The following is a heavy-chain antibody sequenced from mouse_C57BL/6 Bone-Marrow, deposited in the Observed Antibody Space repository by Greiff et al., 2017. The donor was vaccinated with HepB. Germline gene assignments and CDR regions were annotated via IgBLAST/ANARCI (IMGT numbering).Heavy chain of an antibody. J-gene: IGHJ4*01. Sequence: EVKLQESGPALVKPSQTVSLTCTVTGYSITNGNHWWNWIRQVSGSKLEWIGYISSSGSTDSNPSLKSRISITRDTSKNQLFLQLNSVTTEDIATYYCARERNKFITTEYAMDYWGQGTSVTVSS. CDR2: ISSSGST. CDR1: GYSITNGNHW. CDR3: ARERNKFITTEYAMDY. V-gene: IGHV3-4*01. D-gene: IGHD1-1*01.